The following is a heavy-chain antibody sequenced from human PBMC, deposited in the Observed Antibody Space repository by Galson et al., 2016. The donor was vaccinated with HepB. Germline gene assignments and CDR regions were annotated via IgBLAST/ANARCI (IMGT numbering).Heavy chain of an antibody. Sequence: SLRLSCAASGFTFSNYAMSWVRQAPGKGPEWVSAISGVSDRTYYAGSMKDRFIISRDDSRNMLFLQLNSLRAEDTAIYYCAKESPYSNVRQYYLENWGLGTLATVSS. J-gene: IGHJ4*01. CDR1: GFTFSNYA. CDR3: AKESPYSNVRQYYLEN. V-gene: IGHV3-23*01. D-gene: IGHD4-11*01. CDR2: ISGVSDRT.